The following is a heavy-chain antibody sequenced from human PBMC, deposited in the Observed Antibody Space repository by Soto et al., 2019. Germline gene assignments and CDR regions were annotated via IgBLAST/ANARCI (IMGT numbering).Heavy chain of an antibody. CDR2: LSSDGSDE. CDR1: GFTFSTHG. Sequence: GGSLRLSCVAFGFTFSTHGMHWVRQAPGKGLEWVAVLSSDGSDEYYADSVKGRFTISRGNSKNTLFLQMNSLRPEDTAVYYCAKGPRYYDWLPLDFWGQGTLVTVSS. CDR3: AKGPRYYDWLPLDF. V-gene: IGHV3-30*18. J-gene: IGHJ4*02. D-gene: IGHD3-9*01.